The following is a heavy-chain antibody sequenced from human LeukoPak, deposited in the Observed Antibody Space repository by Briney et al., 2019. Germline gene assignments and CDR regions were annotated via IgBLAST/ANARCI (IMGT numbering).Heavy chain of an antibody. CDR1: GFNFITYA. V-gene: IGHV3-23*01. Sequence: GGSLRLSCAASGFNFITYAMTWVRQAPGKGLEWVSSISGSGGSTYYADSVKGRFTISRDNSKNTLYLQMNSLRAGDTAMYYCAKDLVWAGSGPDAFDIWGQGTMVTVSS. D-gene: IGHD6-19*01. CDR2: ISGSGGST. CDR3: AKDLVWAGSGPDAFDI. J-gene: IGHJ3*02.